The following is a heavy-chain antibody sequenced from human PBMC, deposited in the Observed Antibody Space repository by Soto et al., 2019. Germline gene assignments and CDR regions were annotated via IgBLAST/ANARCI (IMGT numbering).Heavy chain of an antibody. J-gene: IGHJ4*02. CDR1: GFTFSSYG. Sequence: PGGSLRLSCAASGFTFSSYGMSWVRQAPGKGLEWVSSITIAGTYYADSAKGRFTFSTDYSRNTIFLQMNRLRVEDSAIYYCAGDGGNSYLGQGALVTVSS. CDR2: ITIAGT. D-gene: IGHD2-15*01. V-gene: IGHV3-53*01. CDR3: AGDGGNSY.